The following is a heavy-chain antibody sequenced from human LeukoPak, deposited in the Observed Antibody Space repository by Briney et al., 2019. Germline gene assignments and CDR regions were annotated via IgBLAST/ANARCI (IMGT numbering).Heavy chain of an antibody. CDR2: IYYSGST. J-gene: IGHJ6*03. CDR3: ARVSRSSSWSPGPLYYYYMDV. V-gene: IGHV4-59*01. CDR1: GGSISSYY. Sequence: SETLSLTCTVSGGSISSYYWSWIRQPPGKGLEWIGYIYYSGSTNYNPSLKSRVTISVDTSKNQFSLKLSSVTAADTAVYYCARVSRSSSWSPGPLYYYYMDVWGKGTTVTVSS. D-gene: IGHD6-13*01.